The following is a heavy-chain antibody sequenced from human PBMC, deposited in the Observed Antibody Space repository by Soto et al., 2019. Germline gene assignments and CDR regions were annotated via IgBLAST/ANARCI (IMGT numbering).Heavy chain of an antibody. CDR1: GYNFIAYY. CDR2: INPSSSAT. Sequence: QVQLVQSGAEVKKPGSSVKLSCKASGYNFIAYYIYWVRQAPGQGPEWMGMINPSSSATNYAQKFQGRVTVTRDTSTSTAYLELSSLRSEDAAVYYCAKYCGGDCRHFDAWGQGTLVTVSS. D-gene: IGHD2-21*02. V-gene: IGHV1-46*01. J-gene: IGHJ4*02. CDR3: AKYCGGDCRHFDA.